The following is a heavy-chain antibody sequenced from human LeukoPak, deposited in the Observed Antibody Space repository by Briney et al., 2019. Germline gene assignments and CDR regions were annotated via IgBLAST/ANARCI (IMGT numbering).Heavy chain of an antibody. CDR1: GFIFSNYG. CDR3: ARDPLGTRPGFDY. J-gene: IGHJ4*02. CDR2: IWYDGSNK. V-gene: IGHV3-30*02. D-gene: IGHD1-1*01. Sequence: GSLRLSCAASGFIFSNYGMHWVRQAPGKGLEWVALIWYDGSNKYYTDSVKGRLTISRDNSKNTLYLQMNSLRAEDTAVYYCARDPLGTRPGFDYWGQGTLVTVSS.